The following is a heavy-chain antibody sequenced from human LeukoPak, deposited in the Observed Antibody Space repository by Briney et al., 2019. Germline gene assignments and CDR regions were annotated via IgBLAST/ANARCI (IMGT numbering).Heavy chain of an antibody. Sequence: PSQTLSLTCTVSGGSISSGDYYWSWIRQPPGKGLEWIGYIYYSGDTYHNPSLKSRVTISVDTSKNQFSLKLSSVTAADTAVYYCATTWNYYDSSGYGGSAFDIWGQGTMVTVSS. CDR2: IYYSGDT. CDR1: GGSISSGDYY. CDR3: ATTWNYYDSSGYGGSAFDI. J-gene: IGHJ3*02. D-gene: IGHD3-22*01. V-gene: IGHV4-30-4*01.